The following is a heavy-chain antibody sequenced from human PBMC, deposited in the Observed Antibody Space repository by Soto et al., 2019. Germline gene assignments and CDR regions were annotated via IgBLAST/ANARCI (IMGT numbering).Heavy chain of an antibody. CDR2: INNDGIIT. V-gene: IGHV3-74*01. CDR3: VRGKEQYNPLTYSYFDH. D-gene: IGHD1-20*01. J-gene: IGHJ4*02. Sequence: PWRSLSLSCAASGFPWRRYLSKWVRPAPGSALVSVSRINNDGIITNYVDSVKGRFTISRYNAKNTLYLQMNSLGAEETAVYYCVRGKEQYNPLTYSYFDHWGQGNMVIVYS. CDR1: GFPWRRYL.